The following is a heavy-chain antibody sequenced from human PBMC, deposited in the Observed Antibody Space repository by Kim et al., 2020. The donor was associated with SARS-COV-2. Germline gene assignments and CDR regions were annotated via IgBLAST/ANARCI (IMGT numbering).Heavy chain of an antibody. CDR3: ARAGPGYCSSTSCKSGMDV. CDR2: LNTDGSTT. CDR1: GFTFSSYW. J-gene: IGHJ6*01. V-gene: IGHV3-74*01. Sequence: GGSLRLSCATSGFTFSSYWMYWVRQSSGKGLVWVSRLNTDGSTTNYAGSVTGRFTISRDNAKNTLYLQMNSLRAEDTAVYYCARAGPGYCSSTSCKSGMDVWGQGATVTVAP. D-gene: IGHD2-2*01.